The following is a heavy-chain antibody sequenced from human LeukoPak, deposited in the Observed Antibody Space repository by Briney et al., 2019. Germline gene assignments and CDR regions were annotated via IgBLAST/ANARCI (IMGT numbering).Heavy chain of an antibody. CDR2: ISGSGGST. D-gene: IGHD6-19*01. CDR3: ARDGQWLVEVPFDY. V-gene: IGHV3-23*01. J-gene: IGHJ4*02. CDR1: GFTFSSYA. Sequence: PGGSLRLSCAASGFTFSSYAMSWVRQAPGKGLEWVSAISGSGGSTYYADSVKGRFTISRDNAKNSLYLQMNSLRAEDTAVYYCARDGQWLVEVPFDYWGQGTLVTVSS.